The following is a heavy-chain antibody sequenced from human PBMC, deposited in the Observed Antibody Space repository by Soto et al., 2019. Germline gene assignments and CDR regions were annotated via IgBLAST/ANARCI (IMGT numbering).Heavy chain of an antibody. J-gene: IGHJ4*02. D-gene: IGHD3-10*01. V-gene: IGHV6-1*01. CDR2: TFYRSKWYN. CDR1: GDSFSRNSAA. CDR3: GKDLSAQYLGYFDY. Sequence: QTLSLTCAISGDSFSRNSAALRCIRQSPSRGLEWLGRTFYRSKWYNDYAVSVKGRITINPDTSKNQFSLQLNSVTPEDTAVYYCGKDLSAQYLGYFDYWGQGTLVTVSS.